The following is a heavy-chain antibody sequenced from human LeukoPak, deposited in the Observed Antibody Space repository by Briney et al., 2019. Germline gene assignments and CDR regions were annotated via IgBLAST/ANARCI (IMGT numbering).Heavy chain of an antibody. J-gene: IGHJ6*02. CDR1: GYTFTSYY. CDR2: INPSGGST. Sequence: GASVKVSCKASGYTFTSYYMHWVRQAPGQGLEWMGIINPSGGSTSYAQKFQGRVTITRDMSTSTAYMELSSLRSEDTAVYYCAASTSVTYYYYGMDVWGQGTTVTVSS. V-gene: IGHV1-46*01. D-gene: IGHD2-2*01. CDR3: AASTSVTYYYYGMDV.